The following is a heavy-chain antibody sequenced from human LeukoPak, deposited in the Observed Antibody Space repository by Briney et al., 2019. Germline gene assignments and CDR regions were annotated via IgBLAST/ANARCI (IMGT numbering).Heavy chain of an antibody. D-gene: IGHD1-26*01. Sequence: GGSLRLSCAASGFTFSSYWMHWVRQAPGKGLVWVSRINSDGSNTNYADSVKGRFTISRDASKSTLYLQMNSLRAEDTAVYYCAKDLGRYRNNYFDCWGQGTLITVSS. V-gene: IGHV3-74*01. CDR3: AKDLGRYRNNYFDC. CDR2: INSDGSNT. J-gene: IGHJ4*02. CDR1: GFTFSSYW.